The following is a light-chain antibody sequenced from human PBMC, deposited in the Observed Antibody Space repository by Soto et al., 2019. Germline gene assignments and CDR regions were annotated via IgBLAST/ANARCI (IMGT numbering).Light chain of an antibody. J-gene: IGLJ1*01. CDR3: SSYTSSSTPNV. CDR2: EVS. Sequence: QSALTQPSSVSGSPGQSITIPCTGTSSDVGGYNYVSWYQQHPGKAPKLMIYEVSNRPSGVSNRFSGSKSVNTASLTISGLQAEYEFDYYCSSYTSSSTPNVFGPGTKLTVL. V-gene: IGLV2-14*01. CDR1: SSDVGGYNY.